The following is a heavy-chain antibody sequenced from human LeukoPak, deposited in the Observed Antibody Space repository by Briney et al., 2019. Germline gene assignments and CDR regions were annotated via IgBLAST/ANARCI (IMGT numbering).Heavy chain of an antibody. J-gene: IGHJ4*02. CDR1: GFTFSSYG. CDR3: AIHEVNYYGSGSYYNDY. CDR2: ISYDGSNK. Sequence: GGSLRLSCAASGFTFSSYGMHWVRQAPGKGLEWVAVISYDGSNKYCADSVKGRFTISRDNSKNTLYLQMNSLRAEDTAVYYCAIHEVNYYGSGSYYNDYWGQGTLVTVSS. D-gene: IGHD3-10*01. V-gene: IGHV3-30*03.